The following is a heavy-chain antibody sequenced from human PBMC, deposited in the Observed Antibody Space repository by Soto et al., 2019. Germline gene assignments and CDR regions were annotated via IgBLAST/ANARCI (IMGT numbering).Heavy chain of an antibody. CDR2: ISSNGGST. CDR1: GFTFSSYA. J-gene: IGHJ6*03. Sequence: GGSLRLSCAASGFTFSSYAMHWVRQAPGKGLEYVSAISSNGGSTYYANSVKGRFTISRDNSKNTLYLQMGSLRAEDMAVYYCARDLDYYYYYYMDVWGKGTTVTVSS. CDR3: ARDLDYYYYYYMDV. V-gene: IGHV3-64*01.